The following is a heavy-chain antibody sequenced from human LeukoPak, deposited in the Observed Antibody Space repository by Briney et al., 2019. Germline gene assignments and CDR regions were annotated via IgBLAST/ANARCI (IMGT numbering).Heavy chain of an antibody. CDR1: GFTVSSNY. V-gene: IGHV3-53*01. CDR2: IYSGGST. Sequence: GGSLRLSCAASGFTVSSNYMSWVRQAPGKGLEWVSVIYSGGSTYYADSVKGRFTISRDNSKNTLYLQMNSLRAEDTAVYYCARAPGSGSYYSCDYWGQGILVTVSS. CDR3: ARAPGSGSYYSCDY. D-gene: IGHD3-10*01. J-gene: IGHJ4*02.